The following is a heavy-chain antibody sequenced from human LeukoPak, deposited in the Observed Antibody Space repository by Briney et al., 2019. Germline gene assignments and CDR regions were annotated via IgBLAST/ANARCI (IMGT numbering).Heavy chain of an antibody. J-gene: IGHJ4*01. CDR2: ISYDGSNE. Sequence: GGSLRLSCAASGFAFINYGMSWARQAPGKGLEWVALISYDGSNEYYADSAKGRFTISRDNSKNTLYMQMNSLRAEDTAVYYCAKSSDLLTGYYSYFEYWGHGTLVTVAS. CDR1: GFAFINYG. D-gene: IGHD3-9*01. V-gene: IGHV3-30*18. CDR3: AKSSDLLTGYYSYFEY.